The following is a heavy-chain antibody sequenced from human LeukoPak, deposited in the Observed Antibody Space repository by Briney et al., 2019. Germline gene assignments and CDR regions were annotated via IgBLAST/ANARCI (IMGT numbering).Heavy chain of an antibody. CDR3: ARDQSTVGGPGYFDY. Sequence: PGGSLRLSCTASGFTFSTYEMNWVRQAPEKGLEWVSYISGSGSTLYYADAVKGRFTISRDNAKNSLYLQMNSLRAEDTAVYYCARDQSTVGGPGYFDYWGQGTLVTVSS. V-gene: IGHV3-48*03. CDR2: ISGSGSTL. D-gene: IGHD4-11*01. CDR1: GFTFSTYE. J-gene: IGHJ4*02.